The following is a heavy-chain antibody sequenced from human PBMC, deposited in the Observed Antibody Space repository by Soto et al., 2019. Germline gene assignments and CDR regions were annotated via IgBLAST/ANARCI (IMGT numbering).Heavy chain of an antibody. CDR3: AKVRWSGGRQSQSFYDQ. V-gene: IGHV3-23*01. Sequence: GGSLRLSCAASGFTFTSYAMSWVRQAPGKGLEWVSGVSNRGEITTYADAVKGRFTISRDNSKNTLFLEMNRLRVEDTALYYCAKVRWSGGRQSQSFYDQWGQGTLVNV. CDR2: VSNRGEIT. J-gene: IGHJ4*02. D-gene: IGHD2-15*01. CDR1: GFTFTSYA.